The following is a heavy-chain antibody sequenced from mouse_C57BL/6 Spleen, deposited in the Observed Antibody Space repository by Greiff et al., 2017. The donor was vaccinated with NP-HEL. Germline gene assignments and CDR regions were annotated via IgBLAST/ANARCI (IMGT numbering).Heavy chain of an antibody. D-gene: IGHD1-1*01. CDR1: GFTFSSYA. V-gene: IGHV5-4*01. CDR3: ARERDYYGSSYGYAMDY. Sequence: EVKLVESGGGLVKPGGSLKLSCAASGFTFSSYAMSWVRQTPEKRLEWVATISDGGSYTYYPDNVQGRFTISRDNAKNNLYLQMSHLKSEDTAMYYCARERDYYGSSYGYAMDYWGQGTSVTVSS. J-gene: IGHJ4*01. CDR2: ISDGGSYT.